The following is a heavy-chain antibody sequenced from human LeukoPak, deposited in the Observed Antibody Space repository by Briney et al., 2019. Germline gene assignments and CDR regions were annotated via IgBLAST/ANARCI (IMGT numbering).Heavy chain of an antibody. J-gene: IGHJ5*02. CDR2: INHSGST. D-gene: IGHD5-18*01. V-gene: IGHV4-34*01. CDR1: GFTFSEYN. CDR3: AREESDTGNWFDP. Sequence: GSLRLSCEASGFTFSEYNGNWVRQPPGKGLEWIGEINHSGSTNYNPSLKSRVTISVDTSKKQFSLKLSSVTAADTAVYYCAREESDTGNWFDPWGQGTLVTVSS.